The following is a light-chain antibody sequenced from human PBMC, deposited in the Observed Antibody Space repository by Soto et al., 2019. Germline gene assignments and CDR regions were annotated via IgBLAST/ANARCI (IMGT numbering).Light chain of an antibody. J-gene: IGLJ2*01. CDR1: SSDVGGYNY. CDR2: DVS. V-gene: IGLV2-14*01. Sequence: QSALTQPASVSGSPGQSITISCTGTSSDVGGYNYVSWYQQHPGKAPKLMIYDVSNRPSGVSNRFSGSKSGNTASLTISGLQAEDEYDYYCSSYTSSSTPHVVFGGGTKLTVL. CDR3: SSYTSSSTPHVV.